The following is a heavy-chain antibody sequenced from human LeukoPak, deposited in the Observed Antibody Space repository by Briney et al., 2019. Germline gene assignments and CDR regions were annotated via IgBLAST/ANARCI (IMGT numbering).Heavy chain of an antibody. CDR2: ISGSGGST. V-gene: IGHV3-23*01. CDR1: GFTFSNYA. CDR3: AKDPRKHYYYGMDV. J-gene: IGHJ6*02. Sequence: PGGSLRLSCAASGFTFSNYAMSWVRQAPGKGLEWVSAISGSGGSTYYADSVKGRFTISRDNSKNTLYLQMNSLRAEDTAVYYCAKDPRKHYYYGMDVWGQGTTVTVSS.